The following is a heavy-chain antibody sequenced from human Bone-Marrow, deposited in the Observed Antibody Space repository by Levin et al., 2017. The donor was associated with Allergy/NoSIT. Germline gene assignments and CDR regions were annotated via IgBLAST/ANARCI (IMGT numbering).Heavy chain of an antibody. J-gene: IGHJ6*02. V-gene: IGHV5-51*01. CDR1: GYSFTNYW. Sequence: KRGESLKISCQGSGYSFTNYWIAWVRQLPGKGLEWMGIIYPADSETRYSPSFAGQVTTSADRSISTAYLQWSSLKASDTGMYYCARLAGAGSSYWGKSYYSGVDVWGQGTTVTVSS. CDR2: IYPADSET. CDR3: ARLAGAGSSYWGKSYYSGVDV. D-gene: IGHD2-15*01.